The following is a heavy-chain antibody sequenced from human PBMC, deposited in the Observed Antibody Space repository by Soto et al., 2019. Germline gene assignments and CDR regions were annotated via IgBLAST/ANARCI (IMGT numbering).Heavy chain of an antibody. Sequence: SETLSLTCAVYDGSFSGYYWSWIRQPPGKGLEWIGEIFHGGSTNYSPSLKSRVTISVDTSKNQFSLELSSVTAADTAVYFCARPHYDSNTFYSFFDYWGQGTLVTVSS. D-gene: IGHD3-22*01. J-gene: IGHJ4*02. CDR2: IFHGGST. V-gene: IGHV4-34*12. CDR3: ARPHYDSNTFYSFFDY. CDR1: DGSFSGYY.